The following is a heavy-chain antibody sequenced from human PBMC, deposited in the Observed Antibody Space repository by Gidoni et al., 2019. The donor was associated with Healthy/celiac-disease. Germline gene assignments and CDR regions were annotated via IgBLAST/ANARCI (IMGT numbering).Heavy chain of an antibody. Sequence: EVQLVESGGGLVQPGRSLRLSCTASGFTFGDYAMSWFRQAPGKGLEWVGFIRSKADGGTTEYAASVKGRFTISRDDSKSIAYLQMNSLKTEDTAVYYCTRVHDCSSTSCANTMDVWGQGTTVTVSS. CDR1: GFTFGDYA. D-gene: IGHD2-2*01. V-gene: IGHV3-49*03. CDR2: IRSKADGGTT. J-gene: IGHJ6*02. CDR3: TRVHDCSSTSCANTMDV.